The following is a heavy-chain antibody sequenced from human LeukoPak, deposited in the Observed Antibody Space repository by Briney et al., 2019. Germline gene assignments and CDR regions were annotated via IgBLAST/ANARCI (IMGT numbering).Heavy chain of an antibody. J-gene: IGHJ4*02. CDR3: ARVGSSGWYQPLDY. Sequence: GGSLRLSSAASGFTFSSYSMNWVRQAPGKGLEWVSYISSSSSTIYYADSVKGRFTISRDNAKNSLYLQMNSLRAEDTAVYYCARVGSSGWYQPLDYWGQGTLVTVSS. D-gene: IGHD6-19*01. CDR2: ISSSSSTI. CDR1: GFTFSSYS. V-gene: IGHV3-48*01.